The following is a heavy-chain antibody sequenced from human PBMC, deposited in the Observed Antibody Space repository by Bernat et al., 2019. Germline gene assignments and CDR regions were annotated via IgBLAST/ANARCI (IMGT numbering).Heavy chain of an antibody. J-gene: IGHJ4*02. D-gene: IGHD4-23*01. CDR2: INWNGGST. CDR1: GFTFDDYS. Sequence: EVQLVESGGGVVRPGGSLSLSCAASGFTFDDYSMSWVRLAPGKGMEWVSGINWNGGSTGYADSVKGRFTISRDNAKTSLYLQMNSQRAEDTALYYCAGDPGGDYGGNTVDWGQGTLVTVSS. CDR3: AGDPGGDYGGNTVD. V-gene: IGHV3-20*04.